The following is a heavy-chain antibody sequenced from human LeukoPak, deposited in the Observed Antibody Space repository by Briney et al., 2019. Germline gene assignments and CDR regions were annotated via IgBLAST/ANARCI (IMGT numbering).Heavy chain of an antibody. CDR1: GFTFSGSA. D-gene: IGHD5-18*01. Sequence: PGGSLRLSCAAPGFTFSGSAMHWVRQASGKGLEWVGRIRSKANSYATAYAASVKGRFTISRDDSKNTAYLQMNSLKTEDTAVYYCTRRVGSYAFDYWGQGTLVTVSS. CDR2: IRSKANSYAT. CDR3: TRRVGSYAFDY. V-gene: IGHV3-73*01. J-gene: IGHJ4*02.